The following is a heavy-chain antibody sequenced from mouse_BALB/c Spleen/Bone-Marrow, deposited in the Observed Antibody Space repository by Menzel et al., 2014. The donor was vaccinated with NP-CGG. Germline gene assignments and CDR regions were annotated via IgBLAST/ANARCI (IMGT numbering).Heavy chain of an antibody. D-gene: IGHD2-10*01. CDR1: GYSFTGYT. Sequence: EVKLEESGPELVKPGASMKISCKASGYSFTGYTMNWVKQSHGKNLEWIGLINPYNGGTSYNQKFKGKATLTVDKSSSTAYMELLSLTSEDSAVYYCARGPYYGYYFDYWGQGTTLTVSS. CDR2: INPYNGGT. CDR3: ARGPYYGYYFDY. V-gene: IGHV1-18*01. J-gene: IGHJ2*01.